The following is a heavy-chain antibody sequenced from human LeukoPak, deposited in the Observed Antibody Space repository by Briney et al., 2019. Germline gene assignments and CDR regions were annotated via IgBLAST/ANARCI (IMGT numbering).Heavy chain of an antibody. D-gene: IGHD3-22*01. V-gene: IGHV1-69*13. J-gene: IGHJ6*02. Sequence: SVKVSCKASGGPFSSYIISWVRQAPGQGLEWMGGIIPIFGAANYAQKFQGRVTITADESTSTAYMELSSLRSEDTAVYYCARGRPTSYYGRSAHKKTSYFYGLDVWGQGTTVTVSS. CDR1: GGPFSSYI. CDR3: ARGRPTSYYGRSAHKKTSYFYGLDV. CDR2: IIPIFGAA.